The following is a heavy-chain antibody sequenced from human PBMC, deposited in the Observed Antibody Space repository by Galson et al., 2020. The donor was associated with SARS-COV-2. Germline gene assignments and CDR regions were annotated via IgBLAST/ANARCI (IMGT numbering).Heavy chain of an antibody. J-gene: IGHJ4*02. CDR1: GGSIGSYS. CDR2: VYSGGTT. Sequence: SQTLSLTCTVSGGSIGSYSWTWIRQPPGKGLEWLGYVYSGGTTNYNPSLTGRIVISVDKSKNQLSLKLSSLTAADTALYYCARERGAFFDSWGQGTQVTVSS. D-gene: IGHD5-12*01. V-gene: IGHV4-59*01. CDR3: ARERGAFFDS.